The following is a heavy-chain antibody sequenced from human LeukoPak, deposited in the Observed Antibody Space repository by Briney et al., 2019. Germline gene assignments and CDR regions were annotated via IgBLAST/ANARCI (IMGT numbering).Heavy chain of an antibody. CDR1: GGSISSYY. J-gene: IGHJ4*02. Sequence: PSETLSLTCTVSGGSISSYYWSWIRQPAGKGLEWIGYIYYSGSTNYNPSLKSRVTISLDTAKNQFSLKLSSVTAADTAVYYCARHQYYYGLYDYWGPGTLVTVSS. D-gene: IGHD3-10*01. CDR3: ARHQYYYGLYDY. V-gene: IGHV4-59*08. CDR2: IYYSGST.